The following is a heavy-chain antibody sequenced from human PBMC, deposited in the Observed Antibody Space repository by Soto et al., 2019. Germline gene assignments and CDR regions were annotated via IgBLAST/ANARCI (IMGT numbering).Heavy chain of an antibody. Sequence: SETLSLTCTVSGGSVSSGSYYWSWIRQPPGKGLEWIGYIYYSGSTNYNPSLKSRVTISVDTSKNQFSLKLSSVTAADTAVYYFSIGWLDIVVVPAARSYGMDVWGQGTTVTVSS. CDR1: GGSVSSGSYY. V-gene: IGHV4-61*01. CDR3: SIGWLDIVVVPAARSYGMDV. J-gene: IGHJ6*02. CDR2: IYYSGST. D-gene: IGHD2-2*03.